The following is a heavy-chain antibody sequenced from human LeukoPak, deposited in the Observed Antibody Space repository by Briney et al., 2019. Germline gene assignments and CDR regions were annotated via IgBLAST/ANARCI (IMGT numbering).Heavy chain of an antibody. CDR3: ARHSRSAYTGYENAFDI. CDR1: GDSISSSSYC. Sequence: SETLSLTCTVSGDSISSSSYCWDWIRQPPGKGLEWIGKIYNSANTHYNPSLKTRITMSVDTSKNQFSLKLNSVTAADTGIYYCARHSRSAYTGYENAFDIWGQGTMVTVSS. CDR2: IYNSANT. J-gene: IGHJ3*02. V-gene: IGHV4-39*01. D-gene: IGHD5-12*01.